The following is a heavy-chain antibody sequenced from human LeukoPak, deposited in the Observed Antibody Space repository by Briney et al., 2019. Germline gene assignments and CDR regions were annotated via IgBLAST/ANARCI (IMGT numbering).Heavy chain of an antibody. J-gene: IGHJ4*02. V-gene: IGHV4-4*07. D-gene: IGHD6-6*01. CDR3: AKDSASSFDS. CDR2: IHTSGST. CDR1: GGSISTYY. Sequence: SETLSLTCTVSGGSISTYYCSWIRQPAGKGLEWIGRIHTSGSTNYNPSLRGRVTMSVDTSENKFSLKLNPVTAADTAVYYCAKDSASSFDSWGQGTLVTVSS.